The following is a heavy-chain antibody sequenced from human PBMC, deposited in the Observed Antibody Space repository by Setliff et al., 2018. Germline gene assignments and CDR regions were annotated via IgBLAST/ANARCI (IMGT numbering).Heavy chain of an antibody. V-gene: IGHV4-59*08. J-gene: IGHJ3*02. Sequence: SETLSLTCTVSGGSIRSYYWNWIRQPPGKGLEWIGYIYYSGSTNYNPSLKSRVTISVDTSKNHFSLKLSSVTAADTAVYYCARPGPYGSGHDAFDIWGQGTMVTVSS. CDR3: ARPGPYGSGHDAFDI. D-gene: IGHD3-10*01. CDR2: IYYSGST. CDR1: GGSIRSYY.